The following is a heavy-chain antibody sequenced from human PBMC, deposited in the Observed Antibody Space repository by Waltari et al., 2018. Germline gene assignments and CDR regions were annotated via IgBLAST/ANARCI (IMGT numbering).Heavy chain of an antibody. CDR1: GESLSSSDW. CDR2: ISRSGDT. J-gene: IGHJ5*02. V-gene: IGHV4-4*02. D-gene: IGHD2-21*02. CDR3: ARARYFGLLFAWFDP. Sequence: QVQLQESGPGLVKSSETLSLTCTVSGESLSSSDWWTWVRQSPGKGLEWIGEISRSGDTDYHPSLNGRVTSSADRSRNQFSLNLNSVTAADTAVYYCARARYFGLLFAWFDPWGQGTLVTVSS.